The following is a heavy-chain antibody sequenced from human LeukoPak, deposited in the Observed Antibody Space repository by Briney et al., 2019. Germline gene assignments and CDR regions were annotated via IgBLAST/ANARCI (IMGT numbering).Heavy chain of an antibody. Sequence: GASVKVSCKTSGYTFTGYYIQWVRQAPGQGLEWMGYINPTSGGTNYAQKLQGRVTMTTDTSTSTAYMELRSLRSDDTAVYYCARAAVAVVTARWFDPWGQGTLVTVSS. CDR3: ARAAVAVVTARWFDP. V-gene: IGHV1-2*02. CDR1: GYTFTGYY. D-gene: IGHD2-21*02. J-gene: IGHJ5*02. CDR2: INPTSGGT.